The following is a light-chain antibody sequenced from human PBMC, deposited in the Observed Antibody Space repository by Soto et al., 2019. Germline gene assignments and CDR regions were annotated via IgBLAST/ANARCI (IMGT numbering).Light chain of an antibody. V-gene: IGKV1-5*01. CDR2: DAS. CDR3: QQYNSYPWT. Sequence: DIQMTQSPPTLSASVGDRVTITGRASQSISSWLAWYQQKPGKAPKLLIYDASSLESGVPSRFSGSGSGTALTLTISSLQPPDFAKYYCQQYNSYPWTFGQGTKVEIK. J-gene: IGKJ1*01. CDR1: QSISSW.